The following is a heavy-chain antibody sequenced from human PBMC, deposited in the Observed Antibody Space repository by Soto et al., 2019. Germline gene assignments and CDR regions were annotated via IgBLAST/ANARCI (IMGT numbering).Heavy chain of an antibody. J-gene: IGHJ6*02. D-gene: IGHD1-26*01. CDR2: VYYTGGT. V-gene: IGHV4-59*08. CDR3: VRQGIDYLPGLVDV. CDR1: SGPSSSHN. Sequence: QVHVQQSGPGLVKPSETLSLSCTVSSGPSSSHNWGWIRQPPGRGLEWIGYVYYTGGTSYNPSLKXXVXXAADAATIHLSLPLRSVTASDTAVYYCVRQGIDYLPGLVDVWGQGTTVSVSS.